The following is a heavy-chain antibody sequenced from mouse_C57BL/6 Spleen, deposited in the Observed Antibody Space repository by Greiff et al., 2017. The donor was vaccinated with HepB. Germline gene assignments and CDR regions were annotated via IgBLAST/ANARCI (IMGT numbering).Heavy chain of an antibody. V-gene: IGHV5-9*01. CDR1: GFTFSSYT. D-gene: IGHD1-1*01. CDR2: ISGGGGNT. J-gene: IGHJ3*01. Sequence: EVQLVESGGGLVKPGGSLKLSCAASGFTFSSYTMSWVRQTPEKRLEWVATISGGGGNTYYPDSVKGRFTISRDNAKNTLYLQMSSLRSEDTALYYCARPITTVVAKDPFAYWGQGTLVTVSA. CDR3: ARPITTVVAKDPFAY.